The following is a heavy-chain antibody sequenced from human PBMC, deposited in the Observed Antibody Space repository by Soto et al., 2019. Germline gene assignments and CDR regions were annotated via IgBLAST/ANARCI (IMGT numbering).Heavy chain of an antibody. Sequence: GGSLRLSCAASGFTFSGHTMSWVRQAPGKGLEWVSAIISSSSYIYYADSVNCRFTISRYNAKNSLYLQMNSLIAEDTAAYYCARDLYRVIPLLDWGQGTLVTVSS. V-gene: IGHV3-21*01. CDR3: ARDLYRVIPLLD. J-gene: IGHJ4*02. CDR1: GFTFSGHT. CDR2: IISSSSYI. D-gene: IGHD5-12*01.